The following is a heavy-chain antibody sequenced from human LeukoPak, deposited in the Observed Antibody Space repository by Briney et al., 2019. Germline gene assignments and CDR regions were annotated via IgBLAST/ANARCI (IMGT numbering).Heavy chain of an antibody. CDR3: ARQCSSSSCYFDY. V-gene: IGHV4-38-2*01. CDR2: IYHSGSS. J-gene: IGHJ4*02. Sequence: SSETLSLTCAVSGYSISRDYYWGWIRQPPGKELEWIGNIYHSGSSYYNPSLKSRVTISVDTSKNQFSLKLTSVTAADTAVYYCARQCSSSSCYFDYWGQGTLVTVSS. D-gene: IGHD2-2*01. CDR1: GYSISRDYY.